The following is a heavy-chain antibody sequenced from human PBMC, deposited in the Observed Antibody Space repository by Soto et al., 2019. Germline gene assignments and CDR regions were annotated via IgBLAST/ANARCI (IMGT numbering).Heavy chain of an antibody. CDR2: ISGSGGSA. V-gene: IGHV3-23*01. Sequence: SGGSLRLSCAASGFTFSSYAMSWVRQAPGKGLEWVSAISGSGGSAYYADSVKGRFTISRDNSKNTLYLQMNSLRAEDTAVYYWAKNRLPTVVTPAARYFDLWGRGTLVTVSS. J-gene: IGHJ2*01. CDR3: AKNRLPTVVTPAARYFDL. D-gene: IGHD2-21*02. CDR1: GFTFSSYA.